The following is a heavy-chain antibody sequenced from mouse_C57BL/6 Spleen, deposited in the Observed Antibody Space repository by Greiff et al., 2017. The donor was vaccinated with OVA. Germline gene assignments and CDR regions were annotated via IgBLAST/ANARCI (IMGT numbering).Heavy chain of an antibody. V-gene: IGHV1-22*01. J-gene: IGHJ3*01. Sequence: VQLKQSGPELVKPGASVKMSCKASGYTFTDYNMHWVKQSHGKSLEWIGYINPTNGGTSYNQKFKGKATLTVNKSSSTAYMELRSLTSGESAVDYGAREGDGKYGSWFAYWGQGTLVTVSA. CDR3: AREGDGKYGSWFAY. CDR2: INPTNGGT. D-gene: IGHD2-1*01. CDR1: GYTFTDYN.